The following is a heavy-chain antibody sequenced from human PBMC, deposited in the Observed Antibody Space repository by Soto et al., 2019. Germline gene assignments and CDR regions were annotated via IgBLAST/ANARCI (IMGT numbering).Heavy chain of an antibody. CDR1: GGTFSSYA. Sequence: QVQLVQSGAEVTKPGSSVKVSCKASGGTFSSYAISWVRQAPGQGLEWMGGIIPIFGTANYAQKFQGRVTITADESTSTAYMELSSLRSEDTAVYYCARWVLPAAIEPYGMDVWGQGTTVTVSS. CDR2: IIPIFGTA. CDR3: ARWVLPAAIEPYGMDV. D-gene: IGHD2-2*01. V-gene: IGHV1-69*01. J-gene: IGHJ6*02.